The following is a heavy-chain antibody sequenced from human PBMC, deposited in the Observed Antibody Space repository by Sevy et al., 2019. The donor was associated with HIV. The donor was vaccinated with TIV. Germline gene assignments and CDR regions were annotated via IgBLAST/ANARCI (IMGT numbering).Heavy chain of an antibody. D-gene: IGHD2-2*01. CDR2: ISYDGSNK. V-gene: IGHV3-30*04. Sequence: GGSLRLSCAASGFTFSSYAMHWVRQAPGKGLEWVAVISYDGSNKYYADSVEGRFTISRDNSKNTLYLQMNSLRAEDTAVYYCARESFQDIVVVPAAGPLDIWGQGTMVTVSS. J-gene: IGHJ3*02. CDR3: ARESFQDIVVVPAAGPLDI. CDR1: GFTFSSYA.